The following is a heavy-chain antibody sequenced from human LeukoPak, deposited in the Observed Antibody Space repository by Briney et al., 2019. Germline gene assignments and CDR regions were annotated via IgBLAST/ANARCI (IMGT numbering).Heavy chain of an antibody. Sequence: SQTLSLTCAVSGGSISSGGYSWSWIRQPPGKGLEWIGDTYHIRNTYYNPSLKSRVTISLDRSKNQFSLKLSSVTAADTAVYYCARRVPAAMGYYFDYWGQGTLVTVSS. CDR1: GGSISSGGYS. J-gene: IGHJ4*02. D-gene: IGHD2-2*01. V-gene: IGHV4-30-2*01. CDR2: TYHIRNT. CDR3: ARRVPAAMGYYFDY.